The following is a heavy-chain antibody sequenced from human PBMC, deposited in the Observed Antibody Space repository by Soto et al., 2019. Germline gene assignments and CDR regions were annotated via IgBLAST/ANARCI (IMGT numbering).Heavy chain of an antibody. CDR2: INPSGGST. CDR1: GYTFTSYY. CDR3: ARGTDYYDSSGYYYYGMDV. D-gene: IGHD3-22*01. V-gene: IGHV1-46*01. J-gene: IGHJ6*02. Sequence: ASVKVSCKASGYTFTSYYMHWVRQAPGQGLEWMGIINPSGGSTSYAQKFQGRVTMTRDTSTSTVYMELSSLRSEDTSVYYCARGTDYYDSSGYYYYGMDVWGQGTTVTVSS.